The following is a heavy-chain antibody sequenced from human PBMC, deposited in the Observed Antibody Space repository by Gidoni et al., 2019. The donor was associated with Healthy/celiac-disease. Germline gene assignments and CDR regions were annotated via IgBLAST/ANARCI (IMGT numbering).Heavy chain of an antibody. D-gene: IGHD3-16*01. J-gene: IGHJ4*02. CDR2: IYYSGST. V-gene: IGHV4-59*01. CDR3: ARDRGYDYVWGSYPDYFDY. CDR1: GGSISSYY. Sequence: QVQLQESGPGLVKPSETLSLTCTVSGGSISSYYWSWIRQPPGKGLEWIGYIYYSGSTNYNPSPKSRVTRSVDTSKNQFSLKLSSVTAADTAVYYCARDRGYDYVWGSYPDYFDYWGQGTLVTVSS.